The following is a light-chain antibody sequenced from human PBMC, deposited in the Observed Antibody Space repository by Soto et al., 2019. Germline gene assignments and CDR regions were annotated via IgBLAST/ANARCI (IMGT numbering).Light chain of an antibody. CDR1: SSNIGSNT. V-gene: IGLV1-44*01. CDR3: AAWDDSLNGVV. CDR2: ANS. Sequence: QSVLTQPPSASGTHGQGVTISCSGSSSNIGSNTVDWYQHLPGTAPKLLIYANSQRPSGVPDRFSGSKSGTSASLAISGLQSEDEADYYCAAWDDSLNGVVFGGGTKVTVL. J-gene: IGLJ2*01.